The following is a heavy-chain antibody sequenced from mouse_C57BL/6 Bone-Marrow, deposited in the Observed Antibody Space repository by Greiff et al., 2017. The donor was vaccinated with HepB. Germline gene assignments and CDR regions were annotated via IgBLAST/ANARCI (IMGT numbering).Heavy chain of an antibody. D-gene: IGHD2-14*01. CDR1: GYTFTSYG. J-gene: IGHJ4*01. Sequence: VKLQESGAELARPGASVKLSCKASGYTFTSYGISWVKQRTGQGLEWIGEIYPRSGNTYYNEKFKGKATLTADKSSSTAYMELRSLTSEDSAVYFCARGGVRRRAMDYWGQGTSVTVSS. V-gene: IGHV1-81*01. CDR3: ARGGVRRRAMDY. CDR2: IYPRSGNT.